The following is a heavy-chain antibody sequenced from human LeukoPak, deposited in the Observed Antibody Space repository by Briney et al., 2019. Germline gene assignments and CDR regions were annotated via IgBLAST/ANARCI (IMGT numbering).Heavy chain of an antibody. D-gene: IGHD4-23*01. V-gene: IGHV4-38-2*02. J-gene: IGHJ3*02. Sequence: SETLSLTCTVSGYSISSGYYWGWIRQPPGKGLEWIGSIHHSGSTNYNPSLKSRVTISLHTSNNQFSLKLRSVTTADTAVYYCAREDSGNSDDSLDIWGQGTMVTVSS. CDR3: AREDSGNSDDSLDI. CDR2: IHHSGST. CDR1: GYSISSGYY.